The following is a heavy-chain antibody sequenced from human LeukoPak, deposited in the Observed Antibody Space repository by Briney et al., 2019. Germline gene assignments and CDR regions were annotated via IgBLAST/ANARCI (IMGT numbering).Heavy chain of an antibody. J-gene: IGHJ3*02. CDR1: GYSFTTYW. CDR2: NDPSDSYT. D-gene: IGHD6-19*01. CDR3: ARCIAVAGTGPCAFDI. V-gene: IGHV5-10-1*01. Sequence: GESLRISCKGSGYSFTTYWISWVRQMPGKGLEWMGRNDPSDSYTKYSPSFQGHVTISADKSISTACLQWSSLKASDTAMYYCARCIAVAGTGPCAFDIWGQGTMVTVSS.